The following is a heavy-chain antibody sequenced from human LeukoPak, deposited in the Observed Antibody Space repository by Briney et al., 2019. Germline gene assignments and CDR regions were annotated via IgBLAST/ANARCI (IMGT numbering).Heavy chain of an antibody. V-gene: IGHV2-70*11. CDR3: SRTPQDCSAGSCYSSLGY. D-gene: IGHD2-15*01. Sequence: SGPALVKPTQTLTLTCTFCGFSLPTSGVCVSWIRQPPGKALEWLARIDWDDDKYYSTSLKTRLTISKDTSKNQVVLTMTNMDPVDTATYYSSRTPQDCSAGSCYSSLGYWGQGTLVTVSS. J-gene: IGHJ4*02. CDR2: IDWDDDK. CDR1: GFSLPTSGVC.